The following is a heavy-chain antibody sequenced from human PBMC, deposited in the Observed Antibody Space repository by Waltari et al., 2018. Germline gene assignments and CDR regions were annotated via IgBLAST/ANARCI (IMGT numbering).Heavy chain of an antibody. D-gene: IGHD1-20*01. CDR1: GIIFHHFA. CDR3: ATPFYNWYDPLHS. V-gene: IGHV3-23*01. CDR2: SRGSDGT. Sequence: EVQLLESGGGLVQPGGSLRLSCAASGIIFHHFAINWVRLSPGTGRQWVAASRGSDGTYYADSVKGRFTVSRDTSKNTVYLQMSDLRGEDTAIYYCATPFYNWYDPLHSWGQGTLVAVSS. J-gene: IGHJ4*02.